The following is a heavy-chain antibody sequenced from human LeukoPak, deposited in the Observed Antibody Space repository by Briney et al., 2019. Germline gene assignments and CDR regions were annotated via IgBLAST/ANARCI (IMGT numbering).Heavy chain of an antibody. V-gene: IGHV1-24*01. D-gene: IGHD4-17*01. Sequence: GASVKVSCKVSGHTLTELSMHWVRQAPGKGLEWMGGFDPEDGETIYAQKFQGRVTMTEDTSTDTAYMELSSLRSEDTAVYYCATDQGGYGDHWYFDYWGQGTLVTVSS. CDR3: ATDQGGYGDHWYFDY. CDR2: FDPEDGET. CDR1: GHTLTELS. J-gene: IGHJ4*02.